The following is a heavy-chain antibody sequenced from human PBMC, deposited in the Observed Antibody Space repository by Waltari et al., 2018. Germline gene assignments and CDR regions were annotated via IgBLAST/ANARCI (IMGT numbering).Heavy chain of an antibody. CDR1: GYTFTSYA. CDR2: INAGTGNT. J-gene: IGHJ5*02. CDR3: ARERYYDSSGYYYSWFDP. D-gene: IGHD3-22*01. V-gene: IGHV1-3*01. Sequence: QVQLVQSGAEVKKPGASVKVSCKASGYTFTSYAMHWVRPAPGQRLEWMGGINAGTGNTKYSQKFQGRVTITRDTSASTAYMELSSLRSEDTAVYYCARERYYDSSGYYYSWFDPWGQGTLVTVSS.